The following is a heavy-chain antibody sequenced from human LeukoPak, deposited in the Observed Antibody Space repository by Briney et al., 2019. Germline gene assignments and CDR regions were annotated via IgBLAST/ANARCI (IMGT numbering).Heavy chain of an antibody. V-gene: IGHV1-46*01. CDR1: GYTVTSYY. J-gene: IGHJ3*02. CDR3: ATATTQYDAFDI. Sequence: ASVKVSCKASGYTVTSYYLHWVRQAPGQGLEWMGILNPSGGGSSYAQKFQGRVTMTRNTSISTAYMELSSLRSEDTAVYYCATATTQYDAFDIWGQGTMVTVSS. CDR2: LNPSGGGS. D-gene: IGHD5-12*01.